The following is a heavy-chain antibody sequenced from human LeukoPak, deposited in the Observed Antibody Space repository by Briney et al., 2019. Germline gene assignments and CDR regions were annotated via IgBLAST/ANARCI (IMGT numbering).Heavy chain of an antibody. J-gene: IGHJ4*02. Sequence: PGGSLRLSCAASGFTFDDYAMHWVRQAPGKGLEWVSGISWNSGSIGYADSVKGRFTISRDNAKNSLYLQMNSLRAEDTALYYCAKVTYGSGIDDYWGQGTLVTVSS. CDR1: GFTFDDYA. V-gene: IGHV3-9*01. CDR2: ISWNSGSI. CDR3: AKVTYGSGIDDY. D-gene: IGHD3-10*01.